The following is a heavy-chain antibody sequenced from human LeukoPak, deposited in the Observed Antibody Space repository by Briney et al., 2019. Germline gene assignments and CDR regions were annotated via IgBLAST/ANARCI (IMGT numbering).Heavy chain of an antibody. J-gene: IGHJ4*02. CDR1: GFTFDDYA. CDR2: ISGDGGST. V-gene: IGHV3-43*02. CDR3: AKDLRGIAAPTGFDY. Sequence: GGSLRLSCAASGFTFDDYAMHWVRQAPGKGLEWVSLISGDGGSTYYADSVKGRFTISRDNSKNTLYLQMNSLRAEDTAVYYCAKDLRGIAAPTGFDYWGQGTLVTVSS. D-gene: IGHD6-6*01.